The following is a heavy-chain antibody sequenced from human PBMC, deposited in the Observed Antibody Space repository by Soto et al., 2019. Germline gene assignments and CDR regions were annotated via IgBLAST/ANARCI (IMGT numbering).Heavy chain of an antibody. J-gene: IGHJ4*02. CDR2: ISPGDSAT. Sequence: GESLKISCKASGYIFMRYWIAWVRQVPGKGLEWMGSISPGDSATRYSPSFQGQVTLSVDTPISTAYLQSTSLRGSDSDLYYRAIMETIYPDISGLDNCGKGPLVTVSS. V-gene: IGHV5-51*01. D-gene: IGHD5-12*01. CDR3: AIMETIYPDISGLDN. CDR1: GYIFMRYW.